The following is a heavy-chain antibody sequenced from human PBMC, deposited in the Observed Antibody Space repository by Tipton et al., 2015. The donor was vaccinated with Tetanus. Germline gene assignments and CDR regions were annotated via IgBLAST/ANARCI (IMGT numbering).Heavy chain of an antibody. Sequence: QLVQSGPEVKKPGASVKVSCKASGYTFPHYGLSWVRQAPGQGLEWMGWMSVYNGQTKYAPEFQGRVIMTTDTRTSTAYLEMTNVRSDDTAVYYCARDKEGYYYGLDVWGQGTTITVSS. CDR2: MSVYNGQT. CDR1: GYTFPHYG. CDR3: ARDKEGYYYGLDV. J-gene: IGHJ6*02. V-gene: IGHV1-18*01.